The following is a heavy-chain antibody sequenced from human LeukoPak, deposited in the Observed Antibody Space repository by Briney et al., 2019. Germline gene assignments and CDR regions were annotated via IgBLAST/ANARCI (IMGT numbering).Heavy chain of an antibody. CDR3: EKAIDYFYFGMDV. CDR2: IPWNSDKI. Sequence: GRSLRLSCAASGFTFEDYAMHWVRQAPGKGLEWVSGIPWNSDKIGYADSVQGRFIISRDNAKNSLYLQMDSLRAEDTALYHCEKAIDYFYFGMDVWGRGTTVTVSS. J-gene: IGHJ6*02. V-gene: IGHV3-9*01. CDR1: GFTFEDYA.